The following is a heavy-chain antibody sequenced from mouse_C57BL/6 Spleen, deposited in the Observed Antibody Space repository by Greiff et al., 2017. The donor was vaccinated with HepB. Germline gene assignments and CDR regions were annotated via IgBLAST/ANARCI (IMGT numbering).Heavy chain of an antibody. CDR3: ARHELGRGYYYAMDY. D-gene: IGHD4-1*01. CDR1: GFTFSSYG. V-gene: IGHV5-6*01. Sequence: EVKLMESGGDLVKPGGSLKLSCAASGFTFSSYGMSWVRQTPDKRLEWVATISSGGSYTYYPDSVKGRFTISRDNAKNTLYLQMSSLKSEDTAMYYCARHELGRGYYYAMDYWGQGTSVTVSS. J-gene: IGHJ4*01. CDR2: ISSGGSYT.